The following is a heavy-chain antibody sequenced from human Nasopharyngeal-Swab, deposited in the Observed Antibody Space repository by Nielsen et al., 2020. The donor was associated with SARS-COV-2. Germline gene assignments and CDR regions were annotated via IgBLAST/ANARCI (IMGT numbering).Heavy chain of an antibody. D-gene: IGHD2-8*01. CDR2: ISARGAST. J-gene: IGHJ5*02. CDR3: ARDGQSRTNWFDP. V-gene: IGHV3-23*01. Sequence: GESLKISCAASGFTFSNYAMSWVRQAPGKGLEWVSGISARGASTYYAASVKGRFTISRDNAKNSLYLQMNSLRAEDTAVYYCARDGQSRTNWFDPWGQGTVVTVSS. CDR1: GFTFSNYA.